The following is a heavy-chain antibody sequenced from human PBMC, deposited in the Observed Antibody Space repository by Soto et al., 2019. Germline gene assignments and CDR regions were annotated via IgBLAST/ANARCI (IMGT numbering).Heavy chain of an antibody. Sequence: GGSLRLSCAASGFTVGDFGMHWVRQAPGKGLEWVAGISWDSNSIGYTGSMKGRFTISRDNSKNSLYLQMNSLRPEDTAFYFCAKSKTKKQIWSTDALDFWGQGTMVTVSS. D-gene: IGHD3-16*01. CDR1: GFTVGDFG. V-gene: IGHV3-9*01. CDR3: AKSKTKKQIWSTDALDF. J-gene: IGHJ3*01. CDR2: ISWDSNSI.